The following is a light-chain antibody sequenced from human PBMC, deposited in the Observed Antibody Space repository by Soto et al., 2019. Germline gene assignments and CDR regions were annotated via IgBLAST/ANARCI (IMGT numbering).Light chain of an antibody. Sequence: DVVLTQSPLSSPVTLGQPASISCRSSQSLQHSDGNTYLSWLHQRPGQPPRLLIYRVSTRFSGVPDRFSGGGAGTDFTLKISRVEAEDVGIYYCMQATQYRPYTFGQGTKLEIK. CDR2: RVS. CDR1: QSLQHSDGNTY. V-gene: IGKV2-24*01. CDR3: MQATQYRPYT. J-gene: IGKJ2*01.